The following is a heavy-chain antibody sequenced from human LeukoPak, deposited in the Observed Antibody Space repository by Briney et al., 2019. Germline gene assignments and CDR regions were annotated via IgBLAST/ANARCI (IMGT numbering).Heavy chain of an antibody. J-gene: IGHJ4*02. Sequence: SETLSLTCAVYGGSFSGYYWSWIRQPPGKGLEWIGEINHSGSTNYNPSLKSRVTISVDTSKNQFSLKLSSVTAADTAVYYCARRVRYDSSGYPRNGFDYWGQGTLVTVSS. D-gene: IGHD3-22*01. V-gene: IGHV4-34*01. CDR2: INHSGST. CDR3: ARRVRYDSSGYPRNGFDY. CDR1: GGSFSGYY.